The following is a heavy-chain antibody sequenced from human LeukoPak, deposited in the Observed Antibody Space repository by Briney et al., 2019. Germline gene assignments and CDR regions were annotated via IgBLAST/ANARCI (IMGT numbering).Heavy chain of an antibody. V-gene: IGHV3-43*01. D-gene: IGHD3-22*01. CDR1: GFTFDDYT. Sequence: GGSLRLSCEASGFTFDDYTMHWVRQAPGKGLEWVSLINWDGDNTYYSDSVKGRFTISRDSCRNTLYLQMSSLRTEDTALYYCVKGSRDYYNSGFYYDTKDYYDDWGQGTLVTFSS. J-gene: IGHJ4*02. CDR2: INWDGDNT. CDR3: VKGSRDYYNSGFYYDTKDYYDD.